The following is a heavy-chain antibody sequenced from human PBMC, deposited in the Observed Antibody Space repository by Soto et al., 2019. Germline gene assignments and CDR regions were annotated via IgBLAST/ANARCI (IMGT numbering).Heavy chain of an antibody. CDR2: IYYSGST. D-gene: IGHD5-12*01. V-gene: IGHV4-31*03. CDR3: ARGQEKLGLRGYYYYGMDV. Sequence: SETLSLTCTVSGGSISSGGYYWSWIRQHPGKGLEWIGYIYYSGSTYYNPSLKSRVTISVDTSKNQFSLKLSSVTAADTAVYYCARGQEKLGLRGYYYYGMDVWGQGTTVTVSS. CDR1: GGSISSGGYY. J-gene: IGHJ6*02.